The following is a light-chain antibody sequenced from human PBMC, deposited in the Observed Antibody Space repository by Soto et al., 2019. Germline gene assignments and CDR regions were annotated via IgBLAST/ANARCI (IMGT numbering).Light chain of an antibody. CDR1: QSISSY. CDR2: AAS. V-gene: IGKV1-39*01. J-gene: IGKJ3*01. CDR3: QQSYSTPIT. Sequence: DIQMTQSPSSLSASVGDRVTITCRASQSISSYLNWYQQKPGKAPKLLIYAASSLQSGVPSRFSGSGSGTDFTLTISSLQPEECATYYCQQSYSTPITFGPGTKVDIK.